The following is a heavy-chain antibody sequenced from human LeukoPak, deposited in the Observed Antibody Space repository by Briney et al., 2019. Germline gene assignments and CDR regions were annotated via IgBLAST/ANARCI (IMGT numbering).Heavy chain of an antibody. V-gene: IGHV3-48*01. CDR1: GFTFSSYG. CDR2: IGPSGTAI. Sequence: GGSLRLSCAASGFTFSSYGMGWVRQAPGRGLEWVSYIGPSGTAIYYADSVKGRFTISRDNARNSLFLQMNSLRAEDTAVYYCARDYVSGSFGPWGQGTLVTVSS. D-gene: IGHD3-10*01. CDR3: ARDYVSGSFGP. J-gene: IGHJ5*02.